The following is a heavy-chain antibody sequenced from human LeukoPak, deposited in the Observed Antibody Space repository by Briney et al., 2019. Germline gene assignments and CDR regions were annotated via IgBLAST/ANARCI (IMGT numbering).Heavy chain of an antibody. CDR1: GFTFRSHD. CDR2: ARFDGSDK. D-gene: IGHD2-8*01. CDR3: AKSLYPDAFDI. J-gene: IGHJ3*02. V-gene: IGHV3-30*02. Sequence: GGSLRLSCAASGFTFRSHDMHWVRQAPGKGLEWVTFARFDGSDKKYADSVKGRFTISRDNSKNTLFLQMISLRDEDTAVYYCAKSLYPDAFDIWGQGTMVTVS.